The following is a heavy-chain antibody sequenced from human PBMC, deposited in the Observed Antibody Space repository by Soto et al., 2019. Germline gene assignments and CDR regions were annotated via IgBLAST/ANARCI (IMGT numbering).Heavy chain of an antibody. D-gene: IGHD3-10*01. CDR1: GFNFSSYA. Sequence: PGGALRLSCSASGFNFSSYAMHWVRQGPGKGLVGGAVISYDGSNKYYPDSVKGRFTISRDNSKNTLYLQMNSLRAEDTALYYCARDSTLWFLDYYYYGMDVWGQGTTVTVSS. J-gene: IGHJ6*02. V-gene: IGHV3-30*01. CDR3: ARDSTLWFLDYYYYGMDV. CDR2: ISYDGSNK.